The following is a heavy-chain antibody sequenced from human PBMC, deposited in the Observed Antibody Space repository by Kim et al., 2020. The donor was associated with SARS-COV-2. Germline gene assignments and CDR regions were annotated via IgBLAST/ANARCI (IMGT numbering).Heavy chain of an antibody. V-gene: IGHV4-34*01. D-gene: IGHD6-13*01. CDR2: INHSGST. J-gene: IGHJ4*02. CDR3: ARGKQDSSSWYLPFDY. CDR1: GGSFSGYY. Sequence: SETLSLTCAVYGGSFSGYYWSWIRQPPGKGLEWIGEINHSGSTNYNPSLKSRVTISVDTSKNQFSLKLSSVTAADTAVYYCARGKQDSSSWYLPFDYWGQGTLVTVSS.